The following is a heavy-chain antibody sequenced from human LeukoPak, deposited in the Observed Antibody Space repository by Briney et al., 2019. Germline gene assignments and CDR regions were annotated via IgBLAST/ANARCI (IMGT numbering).Heavy chain of an antibody. CDR2: ISSSSSYI. Sequence: GGSLRLSCAASGFTFSSYSMNWVRQAPGKGLEWVSSISSSSSYIYYADSLKGRFTISRDNAKNSVFLQMNSLRAEDTAVYYCARDRCRDPDISCSGGSLDFWGQGTLVTVSS. V-gene: IGHV3-21*01. CDR1: GFTFSSYS. CDR3: ARDRCRDPDISCSGGSLDF. J-gene: IGHJ4*02. D-gene: IGHD2-15*01.